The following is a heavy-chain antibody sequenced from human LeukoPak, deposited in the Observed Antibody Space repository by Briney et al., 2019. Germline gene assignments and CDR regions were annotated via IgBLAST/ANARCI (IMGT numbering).Heavy chain of an antibody. V-gene: IGHV1-69*04. D-gene: IGHD3-10*01. J-gene: IGHJ4*02. Sequence: SVKVSCKASGGTFSSYAISWVRQAPGQGLEWMGRIIPILGIANYAQKFQGRVTITADKSTSTAYLELSRLRSEETAVYYCARDRAPLVGDFFPSDYWGQGTLVTVSS. CDR1: GGTFSSYA. CDR2: IIPILGIA. CDR3: ARDRAPLVGDFFPSDY.